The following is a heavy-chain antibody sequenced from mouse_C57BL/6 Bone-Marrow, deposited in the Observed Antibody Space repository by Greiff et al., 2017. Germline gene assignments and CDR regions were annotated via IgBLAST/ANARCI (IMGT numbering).Heavy chain of an antibody. V-gene: IGHV1-50*01. J-gene: IGHJ4*01. CDR2: IDPSDSYT. Sequence: QVQLKQPGAELVKPGASVKLSCKASGYTFTSYWMQWVKQRPGQGLEWIGEIDPSDSYTNYNQKFKGKATLTVDTSSSTAYMQLSSLTSKDSAVYYCARCNYGGSYDAMDYWGQGTSVTVSS. CDR3: ARCNYGGSYDAMDY. CDR1: GYTFTSYW. D-gene: IGHD1-1*01.